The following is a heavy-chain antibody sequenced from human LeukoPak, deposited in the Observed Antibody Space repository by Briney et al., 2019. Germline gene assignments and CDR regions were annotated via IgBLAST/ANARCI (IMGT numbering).Heavy chain of an antibody. V-gene: IGHV3-23*01. D-gene: IGHD2-2*01. CDR1: GFTFSSYA. CDR3: AKVETSGGANCYALDY. J-gene: IGHJ4*02. Sequence: HPGGSLRLSCAASGFTFSSYAMTSVRQAPDKGLEWVSAISGSDGSTYYADSVRGRFTISRDDSQNTLYLQMNSLSAEDTAVYYCAKVETSGGANCYALDYWGQGTLVTVSS. CDR2: ISGSDGST.